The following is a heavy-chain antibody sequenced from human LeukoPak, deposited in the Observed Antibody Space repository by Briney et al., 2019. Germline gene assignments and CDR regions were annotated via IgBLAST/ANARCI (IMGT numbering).Heavy chain of an antibody. Sequence: ASVKVSCKASGGTFSSYAISWARQAPGQGLEWMGGIIPIFGTANYAQKFQGRVTITADESTSTAYMELSSLRSEDTAVYYCARTYDSSGYYPDAFDIWGQGTMVTVSS. CDR1: GGTFSSYA. CDR3: ARTYDSSGYYPDAFDI. J-gene: IGHJ3*02. CDR2: IIPIFGTA. D-gene: IGHD3-22*01. V-gene: IGHV1-69*13.